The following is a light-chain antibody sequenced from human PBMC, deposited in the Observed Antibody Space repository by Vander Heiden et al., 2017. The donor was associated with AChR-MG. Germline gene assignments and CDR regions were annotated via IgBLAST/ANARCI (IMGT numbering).Light chain of an antibody. CDR1: QSISSC. CDR3: QQDNSYPWT. CDR2: DAS. V-gene: IGKV1-5*01. Sequence: IQMNPSPSTLSASVGDRVTITCRASQSISSCLAWYQQKPGKAPKLLIYDASSLESGVPSRFSGSGSGTEFTLTISSLQPDDFATYYCQQDNSYPWTFGQGTKVEIK. J-gene: IGKJ1*01.